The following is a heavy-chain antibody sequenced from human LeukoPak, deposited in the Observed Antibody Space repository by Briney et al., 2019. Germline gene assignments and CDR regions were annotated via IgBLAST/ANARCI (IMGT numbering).Heavy chain of an antibody. CDR1: GFTFSRLA. CDR2: ITISSNYI. J-gene: IGHJ6*02. Sequence: PWGALRLSCAASGFTFSRLAMCWVRQAPGKGLEWVSSITISSNYIYYADSVKGRFTISRDNAKNSLYLQMNDLRVEDTALYFCTRDGHGDGFLTGYSYFGMDVWGQGTTVTVSS. V-gene: IGHV3-21*01. D-gene: IGHD3-9*01. CDR3: TRDGHGDGFLTGYSYFGMDV.